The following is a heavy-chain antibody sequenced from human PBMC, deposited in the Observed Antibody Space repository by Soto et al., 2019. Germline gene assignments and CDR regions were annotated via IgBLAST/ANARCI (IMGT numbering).Heavy chain of an antibody. J-gene: IGHJ2*01. CDR3: ARVPLGGSYWYFDL. CDR2: SIPIFGTA. D-gene: IGHD2-15*01. Sequence: QVQLVQSGAEVKKPGSSVKVSCKASGGTFSSYAISWVRQAPGQGLEWMGGSIPIFGTANYAQKFQGRVTITADESTSTAYMELSSLRSEDTAVYYCARVPLGGSYWYFDLWGRGTLVTVSS. CDR1: GGTFSSYA. V-gene: IGHV1-69*12.